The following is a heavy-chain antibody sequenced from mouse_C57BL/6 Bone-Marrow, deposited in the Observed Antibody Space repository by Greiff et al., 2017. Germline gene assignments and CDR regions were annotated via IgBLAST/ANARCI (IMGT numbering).Heavy chain of an antibody. V-gene: IGHV1-59*01. Sequence: VQLQQPGAELVRPGTSVKLSCKASGYTFTSYWMHWVKQRPGQGLEWIGVIDPSDSYTNYNQKFKGKATLTVDTSSSTAYMQLSSLTSEDSAVXYCAREDYGSENWYFDVWGTGTTVTVSS. J-gene: IGHJ1*03. CDR1: GYTFTSYW. CDR2: IDPSDSYT. CDR3: AREDYGSENWYFDV. D-gene: IGHD1-1*01.